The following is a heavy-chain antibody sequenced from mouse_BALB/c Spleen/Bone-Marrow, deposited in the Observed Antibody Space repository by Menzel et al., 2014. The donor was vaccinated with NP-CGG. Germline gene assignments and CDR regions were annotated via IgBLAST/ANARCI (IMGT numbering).Heavy chain of an antibody. CDR3: TRGVYYDYDEGAMDY. V-gene: IGHV1-14*01. J-gene: IGHJ4*01. CDR2: INPYNDGT. Sequence: VQLQQPGPELVKPGASVKMSCKASGYTFTSYVMHWVKQKPGQGLEWIGYINPYNDGTKYNEKFKGKAILTSDKSSSTAYMELSSLTSEDSAVYYCTRGVYYDYDEGAMDYWGQGSSVTDSS. D-gene: IGHD2-4*01. CDR1: GYTFTSYV.